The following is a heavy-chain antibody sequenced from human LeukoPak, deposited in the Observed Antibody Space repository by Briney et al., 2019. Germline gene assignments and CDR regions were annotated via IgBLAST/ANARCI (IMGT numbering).Heavy chain of an antibody. CDR2: LYHTGST. CDR1: GYSISSGYY. V-gene: IGHV4-38-2*02. Sequence: SETLSLTCAVSGYSISSGYYWGWIRQPPGKGLEWIGSLYHTGSTYYNPSLKSRVTISVDPSKNQFSLKLSSVTAADTAVYYCAREMYYYASGSGYNWYDPWRQATLVTVSS. CDR3: AREMYYYASGSGYNWYDP. D-gene: IGHD3-10*01. J-gene: IGHJ5*02.